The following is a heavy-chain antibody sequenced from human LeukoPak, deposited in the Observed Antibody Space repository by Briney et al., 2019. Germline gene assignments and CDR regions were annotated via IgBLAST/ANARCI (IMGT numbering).Heavy chain of an antibody. J-gene: IGHJ6*03. V-gene: IGHV4-34*01. D-gene: IGHD3-22*01. Sequence: SETLSLTCAVYGGSFSGYYWSWIRQPPGKGLEWIGEINHSGSTNYNPSLKSRVTISVDTSKNQFFLKLSSVTAADTAVYYCARRRRTYYYDSSGYYLNYYYYMDVWGKGTTVTVSS. CDR1: GGSFSGYY. CDR2: INHSGST. CDR3: ARRRRTYYYDSSGYYLNYYYYMDV.